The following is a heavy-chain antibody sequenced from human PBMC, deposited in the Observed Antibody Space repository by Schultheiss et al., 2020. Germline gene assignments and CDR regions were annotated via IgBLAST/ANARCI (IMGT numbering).Heavy chain of an antibody. D-gene: IGHD5/OR15-5a*01. CDR1: GYTFTGYY. CDR3: ARASVYDPENSYFQH. J-gene: IGHJ1*01. Sequence: ASVKVYCKASGYTFTGYYMHWVRQAPGQGLEWMGWINPNSGGTNYAQKFQGRVTMTRDTSISTAYMELSRLRSDDTAVYYCARASVYDPENSYFQHWGQGTLVTVSS. V-gene: IGHV1-2*02. CDR2: INPNSGGT.